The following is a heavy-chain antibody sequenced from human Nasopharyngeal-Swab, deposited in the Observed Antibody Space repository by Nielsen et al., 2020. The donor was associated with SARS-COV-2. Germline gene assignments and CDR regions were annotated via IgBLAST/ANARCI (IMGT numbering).Heavy chain of an antibody. CDR2: INPSGGST. CDR3: ARVLGATDGMDV. CDR1: GYTFTDYY. J-gene: IGHJ6*02. V-gene: IGHV1-46*01. D-gene: IGHD1-26*01. Sequence: ASVKVSCKASGYTFTDYYMHWVQQAPGQGLEWMGIINPSGGSTSYAQKFQGRVTMTRDTSTSTVYMELSSLRSEDTAVYYCARVLGATDGMDVWGQGTTVTVSS.